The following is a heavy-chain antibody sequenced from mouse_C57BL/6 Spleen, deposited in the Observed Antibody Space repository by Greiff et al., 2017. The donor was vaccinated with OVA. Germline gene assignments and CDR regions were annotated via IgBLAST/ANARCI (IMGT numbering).Heavy chain of an antibody. Sequence: QVQLQQSGAELVRPGASVTLSCKASGYTFTDYEMHWVKQTSVHGLEWIGAIDPETGGTAYNQKFKGNAILTADKASSTAYMELRSLTSEDSAVYYCTGSSISIYDGYHGGFDYWGQGTLVTVSA. CDR2: IDPETGGT. CDR3: TGSSISIYDGYHGGFDY. V-gene: IGHV1-15*01. D-gene: IGHD2-3*01. CDR1: GYTFTDYE. J-gene: IGHJ3*01.